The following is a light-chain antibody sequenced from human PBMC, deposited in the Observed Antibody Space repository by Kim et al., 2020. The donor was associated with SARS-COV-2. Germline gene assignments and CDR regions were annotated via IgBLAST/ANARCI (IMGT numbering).Light chain of an antibody. CDR1: SLRSYY. CDR2: GKT. Sequence: ASGQTVRITGQGDSLRSYYETWYQQKPGQAPILVINGKTNRPLGIPDRFSGYSSGNTASLTITGTQAGDEADYYCNSRDSNDNVVFGGGTQLTVL. CDR3: NSRDSNDNVV. V-gene: IGLV3-19*01. J-gene: IGLJ2*01.